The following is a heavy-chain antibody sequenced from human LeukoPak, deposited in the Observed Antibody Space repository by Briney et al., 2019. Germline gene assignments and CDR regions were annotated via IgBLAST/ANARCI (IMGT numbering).Heavy chain of an antibody. J-gene: IGHJ6*02. D-gene: IGHD2-15*01. V-gene: IGHV7-4-1*02. CDR2: IDTKTGNP. CDR3: ARDLTYCSGGSCYRIGMDV. CDR1: GYTLSSYG. Sequence: GASVKVSCKASGYTLSSYGMNWVRQAPGQGLEWMGLIDTKTGNPTYAQGFTGRFVFSLDTSVSTAYLQISSLKAEDAAVYSCARDLTYCSGGSCYRIGMDVWGQGTTVTVSS.